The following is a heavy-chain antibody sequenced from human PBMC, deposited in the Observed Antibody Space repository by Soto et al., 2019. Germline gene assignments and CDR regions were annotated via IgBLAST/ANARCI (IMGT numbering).Heavy chain of an antibody. CDR1: GGSISSYY. V-gene: IGHV4-59*08. J-gene: IGHJ4*02. Sequence: PSETLSLTCTVSGGSISSYYWSWIRQPPGKGLEWIGYINYSGSTDYNPSLKSRVTISVDTSNNQFSLKLSSVSAADTAVYYCARGPSGDKVDYWGQGTLVTVS. CDR2: INYSGST. D-gene: IGHD7-27*01. CDR3: ARGPSGDKVDY.